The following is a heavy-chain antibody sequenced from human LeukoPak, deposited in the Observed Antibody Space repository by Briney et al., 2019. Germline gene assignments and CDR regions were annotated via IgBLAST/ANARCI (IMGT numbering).Heavy chain of an antibody. D-gene: IGHD6-13*01. CDR2: MNPNSGNT. CDR1: GYTFTSYD. V-gene: IGHV1-8*01. Sequence: ASVKVSCKASGYTFTSYDINWVRQATGQGLEWMGWMNPNSGNTGYAQKFQGRVTMTRNTSISTAYMELSSLGSEDTAVYYCARAGGGYSSSWYDWFDPWGQGTLVTVSS. J-gene: IGHJ5*02. CDR3: ARAGGGYSSSWYDWFDP.